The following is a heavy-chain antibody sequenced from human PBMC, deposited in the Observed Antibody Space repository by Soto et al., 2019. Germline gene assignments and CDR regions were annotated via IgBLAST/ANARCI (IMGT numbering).Heavy chain of an antibody. D-gene: IGHD1-7*01. Sequence: GGSLRLSCAASGFTFSSYGMHWVRQAPGKGLEWVAGIWYDGSNKYYADSVKGRFTISRDNSKNTLYLQMNSLRAEDTVVYYCARKKVVTGTETFDYWGQGTLVTVSS. CDR2: IWYDGSNK. CDR1: GFTFSSYG. J-gene: IGHJ4*02. CDR3: ARKKVVTGTETFDY. V-gene: IGHV3-33*01.